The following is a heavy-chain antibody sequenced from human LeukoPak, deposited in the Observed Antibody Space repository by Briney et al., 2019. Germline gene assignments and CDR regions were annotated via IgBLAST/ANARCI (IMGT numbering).Heavy chain of an antibody. V-gene: IGHV3-23*01. CDR1: GFSFSSHG. CDR3: AKDDDWGRYKH. Sequence: GGSLRLSCAGSGFSFSSHGMNWVRQAPGKGLEWVSGISPSGDITYYTDSVRGRLTISRDNFKNTLSLQVNSLRAEDTAMYYCAKDDDWGRYKHWGQGTLVTVSS. D-gene: IGHD3-16*01. J-gene: IGHJ1*01. CDR2: ISPSGDIT.